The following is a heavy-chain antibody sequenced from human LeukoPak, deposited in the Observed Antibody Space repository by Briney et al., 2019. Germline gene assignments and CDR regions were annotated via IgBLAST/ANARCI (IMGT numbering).Heavy chain of an antibody. CDR1: GFTLSSYG. CDR2: IRYDGSNK. J-gene: IGHJ3*02. D-gene: IGHD3-10*01. V-gene: IGHV3-30*02. CDR3: AKPKGHMVRANDAFDI. Sequence: GGSLRLSCAASGFTLSSYGMHWVRQAPGKGLEWVAFIRYDGSNKYYADSVKGRFTISRDNSKNTLYLQMNSLRAEDTAVYYCAKPKGHMVRANDAFDIWGQGTMVTVSS.